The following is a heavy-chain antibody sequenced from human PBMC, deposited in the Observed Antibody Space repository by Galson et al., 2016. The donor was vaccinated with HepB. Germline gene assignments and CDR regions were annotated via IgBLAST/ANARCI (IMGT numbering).Heavy chain of an antibody. CDR2: ISGSGGST. V-gene: IGHV3-23*01. CDR3: VVVPGAIVWFDP. J-gene: IGHJ5*02. D-gene: IGHD2-2*01. CDR1: GFTFSTYA. Sequence: SLRLSCAASGFTFSTYAMSWVRQAPGKGLEWVSVISGSGGSTYYADSVKGRFTISRDNSKNTLYLQMNSLRAEDTATYYCVVVPGAIVWFDPWGQGATVTVSS.